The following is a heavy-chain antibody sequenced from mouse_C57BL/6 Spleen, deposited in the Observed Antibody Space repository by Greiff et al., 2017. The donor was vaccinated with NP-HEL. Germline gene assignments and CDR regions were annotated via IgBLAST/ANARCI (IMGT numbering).Heavy chain of an antibody. D-gene: IGHD2-5*01. Sequence: VVRPGTSVKVSCKASGYAFTNYLIEWVKQRPGQGLEWIGVINPGSGGTNYNEKFKGKATLTADKSSSTAYMQLSSLTSEDSAVYFCARRYSNYPFAYWGQGTLVTVSA. V-gene: IGHV1-54*01. J-gene: IGHJ3*01. CDR3: ARRYSNYPFAY. CDR1: GYAFTNYL. CDR2: INPGSGGT.